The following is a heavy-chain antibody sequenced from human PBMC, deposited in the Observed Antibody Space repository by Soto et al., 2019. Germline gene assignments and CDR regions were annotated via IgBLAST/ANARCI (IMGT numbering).Heavy chain of an antibody. D-gene: IGHD3-10*01. CDR1: GYTFTSYG. Sequence: QVQLVQSGAEVKKPGASVKVSCRASGYTFTSYGISWVRQAHGQGLEWMGWINVYNGNTNYAQKLQGRVTMTTDTSTSTAYLDLRSLRSDDTAVYFCARHTSRGEYDYWGQGTLVTVSS. V-gene: IGHV1-18*01. J-gene: IGHJ4*02. CDR2: INVYNGNT. CDR3: ARHTSRGEYDY.